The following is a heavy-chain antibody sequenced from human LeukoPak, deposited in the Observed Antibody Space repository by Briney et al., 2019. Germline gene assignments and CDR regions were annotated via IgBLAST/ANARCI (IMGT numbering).Heavy chain of an antibody. D-gene: IGHD3-22*01. CDR1: GGSISSSSYY. V-gene: IGHV4-39*01. CDR3: AGGRGGDYYDSSGYPDGDAFDI. CDR2: IYYSGST. Sequence: PSETLSLTCTVSGGSISSSSYYWGWIRQPPGKGLEWIGSIYYSGSTYHNPSLKSRVTISVDTSKNQFSLKLSSVTAADTAVYYCAGGRGGDYYDSSGYPDGDAFDIWGQGTMVTVSS. J-gene: IGHJ3*02.